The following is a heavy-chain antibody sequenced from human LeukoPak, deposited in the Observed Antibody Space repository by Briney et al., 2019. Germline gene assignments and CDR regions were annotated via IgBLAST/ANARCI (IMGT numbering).Heavy chain of an antibody. D-gene: IGHD6-13*01. CDR1: GFTFSDYY. V-gene: IGHV3-11*01. CDR3: ARSGSSWYKDYYYYMDV. Sequence: PGGSLRLSCAASGFTFSDYYMSWIRQAPGKGLEWVSYISSSGSTIYYADSVKGRFTISRDNAKNSLYLQMNSLRAEDTAVCYCARSGSSWYKDYYYYMDVWGKGTTVTVSS. CDR2: ISSSGSTI. J-gene: IGHJ6*03.